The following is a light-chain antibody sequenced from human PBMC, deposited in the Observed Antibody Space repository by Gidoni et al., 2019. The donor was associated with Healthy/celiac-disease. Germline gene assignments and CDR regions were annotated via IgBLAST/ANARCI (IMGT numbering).Light chain of an antibody. V-gene: IGLV3-1*01. CDR3: QAWDSSTLYV. CDR2: QDS. Sequence: SYELTQPPSVSVSPGQTASITCSGDKLGDKYACWYQQKPGQAPVLVIYQDSKRPSGIPERFSGSNSMNTATLTISGTQAMDEADYYCQAWDSSTLYVFGTGTKVTVL. J-gene: IGLJ1*01. CDR1: KLGDKY.